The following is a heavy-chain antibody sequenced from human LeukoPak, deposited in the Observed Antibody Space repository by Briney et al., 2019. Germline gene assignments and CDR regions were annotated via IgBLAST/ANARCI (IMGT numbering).Heavy chain of an antibody. V-gene: IGHV3-11*01. Sequence: GGSLRLSCAASGFTFSDYYMSWIRQAPGKGLEWVSYISSSGSTIYYADSVKGRFTISRDNAKNSLYLQMNSLRAEDTAVYYCAKSPSGYSSLPVGYWGQGTLVTVSS. CDR1: GFTFSDYY. D-gene: IGHD5-18*01. CDR3: AKSPSGYSSLPVGY. J-gene: IGHJ4*02. CDR2: ISSSGSTI.